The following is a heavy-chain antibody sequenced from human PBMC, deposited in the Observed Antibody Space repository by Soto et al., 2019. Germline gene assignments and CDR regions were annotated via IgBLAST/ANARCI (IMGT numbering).Heavy chain of an antibody. D-gene: IGHD2-21*02. CDR3: ARRRYCGVACYTQYYYGMDV. CDR1: GDTFSSYT. V-gene: IGHV1-69*02. J-gene: IGHJ6*02. CDR2: IIPVLGVT. Sequence: QVQLVQSGPEVKKSGSSVRISCRAGGDTFSSYTVSWVRQTRGQGLEWMGRIIPVLGVTNYSRKCKGRMTITAYKSKTTPPMEMSSRKYEDTARYYCARRRYCGVACYTQYYYGMDVWCQGTSVIVSS.